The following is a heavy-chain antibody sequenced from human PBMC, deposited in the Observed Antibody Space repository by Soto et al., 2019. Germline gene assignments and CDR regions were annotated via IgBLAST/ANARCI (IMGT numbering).Heavy chain of an antibody. CDR1: GASVSSGAYS. V-gene: IGHV4-61*03. J-gene: IGHJ4*02. D-gene: IGHD3-22*01. CDR3: VTVHADDSSGYFLDY. Sequence: QVQLQQSGPELEKPSESLALTCYVSGASVSSGAYSWSWIRHPPGKGREWISYIYFSGATSYAPSLRRRVSISIDTSNYLFFRKIKSATAAETSCYYFVTVHADDSSGYFLDYWGQGLLVSVSS. CDR2: IYFSGAT.